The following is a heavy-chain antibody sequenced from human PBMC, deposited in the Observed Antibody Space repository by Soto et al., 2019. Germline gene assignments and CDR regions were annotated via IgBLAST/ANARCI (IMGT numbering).Heavy chain of an antibody. CDR3: AKDEFGDYGPGGWFDP. J-gene: IGHJ5*02. CDR2: ISGSGGST. D-gene: IGHD4-17*01. Sequence: EVQLLESGGGLVQPGGSLRLSCAASGFTFSSYAMSWVRQAPGKGLEWVSAISGSGGSTYYADSVKGRFTISRDNSKNTLYLQMNSLRAEDTAVYYCAKDEFGDYGPGGWFDPWGQGTLVPVSS. CDR1: GFTFSSYA. V-gene: IGHV3-23*01.